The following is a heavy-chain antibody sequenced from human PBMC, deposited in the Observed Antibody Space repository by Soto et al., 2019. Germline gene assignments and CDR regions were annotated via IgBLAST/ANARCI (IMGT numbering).Heavy chain of an antibody. CDR3: ARFNYYYGMDV. V-gene: IGHV1-69*01. CDR1: GGTFSSYA. CDR2: IIPIFGTA. J-gene: IGHJ6*04. Sequence: QVQLVQSGAEVKKPGSSVKVSCKASGGTFSSYAISWVRQAPGQGLEWMGGIIPIFGTANYAQKFQGRVTITADESTSTDYMELSSLISEDTGVYCCARFNYYYGMDVWGEGTTVTVSS.